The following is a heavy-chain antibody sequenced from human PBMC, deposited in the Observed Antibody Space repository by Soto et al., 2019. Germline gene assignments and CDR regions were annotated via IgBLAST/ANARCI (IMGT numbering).Heavy chain of an antibody. Sequence: SETLSLTCTVSGASVSSPIYYWRWIRQPPGKGLEWIATIHYGGTTSYNPSLKSRVTTFVDTSKNQFSVSLTSVTAADTAVYYCATTIVAPGTDFWGQGALVTSPQ. V-gene: IGHV4-39*01. D-gene: IGHD5-12*01. CDR2: IHYGGTT. CDR3: ATTIVAPGTDF. CDR1: GASVSSPIYY. J-gene: IGHJ4*02.